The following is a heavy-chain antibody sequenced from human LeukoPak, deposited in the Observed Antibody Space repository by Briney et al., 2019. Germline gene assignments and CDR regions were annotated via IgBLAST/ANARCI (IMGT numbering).Heavy chain of an antibody. J-gene: IGHJ4*02. Sequence: SETLSLTCAVYGGSFSGYYWSWIRQPPGKGLEWIGEINHSGSTNYNPSLKSRVTISVDTSKNQFSLKLSSVTAADTAVYYCARRSTSSSWYGYFDYWGQGTLVTVSS. CDR1: GGSFSGYY. D-gene: IGHD6-13*01. CDR2: INHSGST. V-gene: IGHV4-34*01. CDR3: ARRSTSSSWYGYFDY.